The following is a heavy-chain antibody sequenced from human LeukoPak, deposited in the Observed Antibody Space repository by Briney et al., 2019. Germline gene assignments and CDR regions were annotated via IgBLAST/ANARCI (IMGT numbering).Heavy chain of an antibody. J-gene: IGHJ4*02. V-gene: IGHV4-39*07. Sequence: SETLSLTCTVSGGSISSSSYYWGWIRQPPGTGLEWDGSIYYSGSTYYNPSLKSRVTISVDTSKNQFSLKLSSVTAADTAVYYCARDRTFDYWGQGTLVTVSS. CDR2: IYYSGST. CDR3: ARDRTFDY. CDR1: GGSISSSSYY.